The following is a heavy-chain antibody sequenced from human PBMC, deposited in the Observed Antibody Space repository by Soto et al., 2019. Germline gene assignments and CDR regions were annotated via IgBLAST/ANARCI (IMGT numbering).Heavy chain of an antibody. CDR1: GFTFSSYE. Sequence: PGGSLRLSCAASGFTFSSYEMNWVRQAPGKGLEWVSYISSSGSTIYYADSVKGRFTISRDNAKNSLYLQMNSLRAEDTAVYYCAREGDYDFWSGPYYYGMDVWGQGTTVTVSS. D-gene: IGHD3-3*01. CDR2: ISSSGSTI. J-gene: IGHJ6*02. V-gene: IGHV3-48*03. CDR3: AREGDYDFWSGPYYYGMDV.